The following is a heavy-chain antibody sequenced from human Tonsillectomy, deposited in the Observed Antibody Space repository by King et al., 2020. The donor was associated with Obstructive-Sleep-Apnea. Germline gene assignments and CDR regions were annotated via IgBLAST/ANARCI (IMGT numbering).Heavy chain of an antibody. D-gene: IGHD2-15*01. J-gene: IGHJ5*02. CDR2: IYYSGST. CDR1: GGSISSSSYY. V-gene: IGHV4-39*07. CDR3: AGQRGDEFVAVIAELWWFDP. Sequence: QLQESGPGLVKPSETLSLTCTVSGGSISSSSYYWGWIRQPPGKGLEWIGSIYYSGSTYYNPSLKSRVSISADKSKNLVSLKLRSVTAADTAVYYCAGQRGDEFVAVIAELWWFDPWGQGILVTVSS.